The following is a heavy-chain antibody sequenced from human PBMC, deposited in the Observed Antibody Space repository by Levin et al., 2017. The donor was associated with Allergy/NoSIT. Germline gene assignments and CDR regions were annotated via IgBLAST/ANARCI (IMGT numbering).Heavy chain of an antibody. CDR3: VRVGYGFSYGKGLDP. J-gene: IGHJ5*02. CDR2: IQHDGNDK. D-gene: IGHD5-18*01. Sequence: KGLDWVAVIQHDGNDKFYADSVKGRFSISRDNSKNTLYLQMNSLRAEDTAVYYCVRVGYGFSYGKGLDPWGQGTLVTVSS. V-gene: IGHV3-30*04.